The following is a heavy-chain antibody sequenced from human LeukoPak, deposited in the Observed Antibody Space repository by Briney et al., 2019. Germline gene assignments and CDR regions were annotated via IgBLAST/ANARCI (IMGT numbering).Heavy chain of an antibody. J-gene: IGHJ4*02. Sequence: GGSLRLSCAASGFTFSSYWMSWVRQAPGKGLEWVANIKQDGSEKYYVDSVKGRFTISRDNAKNSLYLQMNSLRAEDTAVYYCAKDHDYYDSSGYYYGFDYWGQGTLVAVSS. CDR1: GFTFSSYW. D-gene: IGHD3-22*01. CDR3: AKDHDYYDSSGYYYGFDY. V-gene: IGHV3-7*01. CDR2: IKQDGSEK.